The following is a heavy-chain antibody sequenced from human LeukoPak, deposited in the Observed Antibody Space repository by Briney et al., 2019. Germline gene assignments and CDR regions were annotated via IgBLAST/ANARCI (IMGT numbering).Heavy chain of an antibody. D-gene: IGHD1-26*01. J-gene: IGHJ1*01. CDR3: AKDIGYEVGETFQH. V-gene: IGHV3-9*01. CDR1: GFTFDDYA. CDR2: ISWNSGSI. Sequence: GGSLRLSCAASGFTFDDYAMHWVRQAPGKGLEWVSGISWNSGSIGYADSVKGRFTVSRDNAKNSLYLQMNSLRAEDTALYYCAKDIGYEVGETFQHWGQGTLVTVSS.